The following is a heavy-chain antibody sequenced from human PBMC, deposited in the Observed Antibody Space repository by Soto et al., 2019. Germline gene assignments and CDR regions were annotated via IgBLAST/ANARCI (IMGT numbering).Heavy chain of an antibody. D-gene: IGHD4-17*01. CDR1: GYTFTAYY. V-gene: IGHV1-2*02. CDR3: AKDGQYGDYGYYFDY. Sequence: QVQLAHSGAEMKRPGASVKVSCKASGYTFTAYYIHWVRQATGQGLEWMGWINPNSGGTNYAQKFQGRLTLTRDTSFSKAYMELSSLRSDDTAVYYCAKDGQYGDYGYYFDYWGQGTLVTVSS. CDR2: INPNSGGT. J-gene: IGHJ4*02.